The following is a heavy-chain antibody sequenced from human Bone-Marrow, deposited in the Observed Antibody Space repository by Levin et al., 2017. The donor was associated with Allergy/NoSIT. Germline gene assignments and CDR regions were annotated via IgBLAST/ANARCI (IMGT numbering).Heavy chain of an antibody. Sequence: ASVKVSCTVSGYTFSDYYMHWVRQAPGQGLEWMGWINPKRVDAIIVLFVDFLFVLTRDTSISTAYMEVRRLRSDDTALYYCARGGTSSNDYWGQGTLVTVSS. V-gene: IGHV1-2*07. CDR1: GYTFSDYY. CDR3: ARGGTSSNDY. CDR2: INPKRVDA. D-gene: IGHD6-13*01. J-gene: IGHJ4*02.